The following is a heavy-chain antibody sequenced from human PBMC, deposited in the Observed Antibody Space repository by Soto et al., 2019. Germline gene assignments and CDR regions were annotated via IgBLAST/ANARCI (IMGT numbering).Heavy chain of an antibody. CDR2: ISSSGSTI. J-gene: IGHJ4*02. V-gene: IGHV3-48*03. Sequence: GCLLPRCSASGFTFSSYEMNWVRQAPGKGLEWVSYISSSGSTIYYADSVKGRFTISRDNAKNSLYLQMNSLRAEDTAVYYCAHHIAAAGTGLDWGQGTLVTVYS. CDR3: AHHIAAAGTGLD. D-gene: IGHD6-13*01. CDR1: GFTFSSYE.